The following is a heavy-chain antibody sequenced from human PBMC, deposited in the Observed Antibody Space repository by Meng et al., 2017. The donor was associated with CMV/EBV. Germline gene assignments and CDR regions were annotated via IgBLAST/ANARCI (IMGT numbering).Heavy chain of an antibody. CDR1: GWSISGGDYY. CDR3: AREEIGLDP. V-gene: IGHV4-30-4*08. D-gene: IGHD3/OR15-3a*01. J-gene: IGHJ5*02. CDR2: IYYSGST. Sequence: GQLQEPGPRLVTPSQPLSLSGTVSGWSISGGDYYWSWIRQPPGKCLEWIGYIYYSGSTYSTPSLKSRVTISVDTSKNQFSLKLSSVTAADTAVYYCAREEIGLDPWGQRTLVTVSS.